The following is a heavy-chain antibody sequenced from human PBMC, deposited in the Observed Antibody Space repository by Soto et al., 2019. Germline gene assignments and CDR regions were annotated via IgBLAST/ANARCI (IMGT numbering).Heavy chain of an antibody. D-gene: IGHD5-12*01. J-gene: IGHJ4*02. CDR3: AKDGSSGNPFLPHYFDY. V-gene: IGHV3-30*18. CDR1: GFTFSSFG. CDR2: ISYDGSNK. Sequence: PGGSLRLSCAASGFTFSSFGMHWVRQAPGKGLEWVAVISYDGSNKYYADSVKGRFTISRDNSKNTLYLQMNSLRAEDTAVYYCAKDGSSGNPFLPHYFDYWGQGTLVTVSS.